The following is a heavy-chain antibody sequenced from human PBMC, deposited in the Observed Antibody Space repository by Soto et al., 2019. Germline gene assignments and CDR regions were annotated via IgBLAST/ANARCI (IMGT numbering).Heavy chain of an antibody. CDR1: GGTFSSYA. Sequence: QVQLVQSGAEVKKPGSSVKVSCKASGGTFSSYAISWVRQAPGQGLEWMGGIIPIFGTANYAQKFQGRVTITADESTSTAYRELSSLRSEDTAVYYCARDVRIEYSSSYGMDVWGQGTTVTVSS. CDR3: ARDVRIEYSSSYGMDV. CDR2: IIPIFGTA. J-gene: IGHJ6*02. D-gene: IGHD6-6*01. V-gene: IGHV1-69*01.